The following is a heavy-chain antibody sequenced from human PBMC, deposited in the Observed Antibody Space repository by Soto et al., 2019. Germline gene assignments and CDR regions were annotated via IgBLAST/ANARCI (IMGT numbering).Heavy chain of an antibody. CDR2: IYDGGTT. J-gene: IGHJ4*02. V-gene: IGHV4-30-4*01. CDR1: GGSISSAAYC. CDR3: ARGPSGDKVDY. Sequence: QVQLQESGPRLVSPSQTLSLTCTVSGGSISSAAYCWSWIPQSPDKGLEWIGHIYDGGTTYSSPSLKGRVTISADTSKTQFSLKLNSVSAADTAVYYCARGPSGDKVDYWGQGIQVTVSS. D-gene: IGHD7-27*01.